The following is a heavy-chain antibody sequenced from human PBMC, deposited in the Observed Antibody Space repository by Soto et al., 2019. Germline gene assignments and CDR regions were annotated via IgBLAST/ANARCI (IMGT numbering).Heavy chain of an antibody. V-gene: IGHV3-30*04. CDR1: GFTFSSFA. CDR3: TRVEQWLYIAKY. CDR2: ISDDGGNK. D-gene: IGHD6-19*01. Sequence: PGGSLRLSCAASGFTFSSFAMHWFRQAPGKGLEWVAVISDDGGNKYYADSVKGRFTISRDNSKNTLYLQMNSLRGDDTAVYSCTRVEQWLYIAKYWGQGTLVTVSS. J-gene: IGHJ4*02.